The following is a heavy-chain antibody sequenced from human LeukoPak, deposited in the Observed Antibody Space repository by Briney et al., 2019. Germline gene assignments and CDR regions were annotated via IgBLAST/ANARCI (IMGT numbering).Heavy chain of an antibody. CDR2: ISTSSTYI. CDR3: ARDPPFIIGTTFFDY. D-gene: IGHD1-20*01. V-gene: IGHV3-21*01. CDR1: GFTFSSYS. Sequence: GGSLRLSCAASGFTFSSYSMNWVRQAPGKGLQWVSSISTSSTYIYYADSVKGRFTISRDNAKNSLYLQMNSLRAEDTAVYYCARDPPFIIGTTFFDYWGQGTLVTVSS. J-gene: IGHJ4*02.